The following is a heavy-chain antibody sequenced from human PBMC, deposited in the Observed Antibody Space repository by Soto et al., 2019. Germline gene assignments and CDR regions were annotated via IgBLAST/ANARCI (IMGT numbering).Heavy chain of an antibody. Sequence: SLRLSCAASGFTFDDYAMHWVRQAPGKGLEWVSGISWNSGSIGYADSVKGRFTISRDNAKNSLYLQMNSLRAEDTALYYCAKDEVLRYFDWAGGGAFDIWGQGTMVTVSS. V-gene: IGHV3-9*01. J-gene: IGHJ3*02. CDR2: ISWNSGSI. CDR1: GFTFDDYA. CDR3: AKDEVLRYFDWAGGGAFDI. D-gene: IGHD3-9*01.